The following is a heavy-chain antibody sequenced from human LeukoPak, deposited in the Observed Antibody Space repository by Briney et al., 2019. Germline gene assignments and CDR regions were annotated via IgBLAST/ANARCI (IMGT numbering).Heavy chain of an antibody. V-gene: IGHV3-23*01. CDR1: GFTFSSYA. Sequence: GGSLRLSCAASGFTFSSYAMSWVRQAPGKGLEWVSAISGSGGSTYYADSVKGRFTISRDNSKNTLYLQMNSLRAEDTAVYYCAKSGKGGYYYDSGGAVYYFDYWGQGTLVTVSS. CDR3: AKSGKGGYYYDSGGAVYYFDY. D-gene: IGHD3-22*01. CDR2: ISGSGGST. J-gene: IGHJ4*02.